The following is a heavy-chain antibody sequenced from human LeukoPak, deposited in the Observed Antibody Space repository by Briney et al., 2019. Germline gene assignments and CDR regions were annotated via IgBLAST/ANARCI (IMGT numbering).Heavy chain of an antibody. D-gene: IGHD6-13*01. CDR2: INYGGSI. CDR1: GGSFSSYY. Sequence: PSETLSLSCAVSGGSFSSYYWSWIRHPPGKGLEWIGEINYGGSINYNPSLKSRVTISIDTSKNQFSLKLSSVTAADTAVYYCAKVAKISADYYYGMDVWGQGTTVTVSS. J-gene: IGHJ6*02. V-gene: IGHV4-34*01. CDR3: AKVAKISADYYYGMDV.